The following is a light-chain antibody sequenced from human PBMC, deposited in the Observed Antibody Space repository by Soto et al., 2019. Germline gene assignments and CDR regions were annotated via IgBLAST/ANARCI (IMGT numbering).Light chain of an antibody. Sequence: DIQMTQSPSSLSASVGDRVTITCRASQSISSYLNWYQQKPGKAPKLLIYAASSLPSGVPSRFSGSGSGTDFTLTISSLQPEDFATYYCQQSYSTITFGQGTRLEIK. CDR1: QSISSY. CDR3: QQSYSTIT. V-gene: IGKV1-39*01. J-gene: IGKJ5*01. CDR2: AAS.